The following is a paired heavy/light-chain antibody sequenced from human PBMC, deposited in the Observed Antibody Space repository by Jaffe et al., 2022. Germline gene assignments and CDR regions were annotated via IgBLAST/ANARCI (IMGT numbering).Heavy chain of an antibody. V-gene: IGHV3-74*01. D-gene: IGHD2-15*01. CDR3: ARGGSVYCSGDSCYFGDF. Sequence: EVQLVESGGGLVQPGGSLRLSCAASGFTFSSYWMHWVRQAPGEGLVWVSHTNNDESTTRYADSVKGRFTISRDNAKNTLYLQMNSLRAEDTAVYYCARGGSVYCSGDSCYFGDFWGQGALVTVSS. CDR2: TNNDESTT. CDR1: GFTFSSYW. J-gene: IGHJ4*02.
Light chain of an antibody. Sequence: EIVLTQSPGTLSLSPGERATLSCWASQSVSSNYLAWFQQKAGQAPRLLVYGASSRATGIPDRFSGSGSGTDFTLTISRLEPEDFAVYYCQQYGSSPYTFGQGTKLEIK. J-gene: IGKJ2*01. CDR1: QSVSSNY. CDR2: GAS. V-gene: IGKV3-20*01. CDR3: QQYGSSPYT.